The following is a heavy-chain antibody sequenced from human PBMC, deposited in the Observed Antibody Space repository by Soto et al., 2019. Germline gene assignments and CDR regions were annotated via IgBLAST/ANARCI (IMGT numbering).Heavy chain of an antibody. J-gene: IGHJ1*01. Sequence: SVKVSFKASGYTLTSYGISLLRHAPVQWLEWMGWISAYNGNTNYAQKLQGRVTMTTDTSTSTAYMELRSLRSDDTAVYYCARGSGSYLLPGAEYFQHWGQGTLVTVSS. CDR1: GYTLTSYG. CDR2: ISAYNGNT. D-gene: IGHD1-26*01. CDR3: ARGSGSYLLPGAEYFQH. V-gene: IGHV1-18*01.